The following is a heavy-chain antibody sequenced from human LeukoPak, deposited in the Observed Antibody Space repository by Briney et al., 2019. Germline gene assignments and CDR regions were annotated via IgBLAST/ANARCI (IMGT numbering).Heavy chain of an antibody. J-gene: IGHJ4*02. CDR3: AVVVAGQYYFDY. V-gene: IGHV1-18*01. CDR2: LTASNANT. Sequence: ASANVSCKASAYPFNTYGITWVRQAPGQGLEWMGWLTASNANTNYAQKYKGRVTMTADTSTRTAYMELRSLRYEDTAIYFCAVVVAGQYYFDYWGQGTLVTVSS. CDR1: AYPFNTYG. D-gene: IGHD2-15*01.